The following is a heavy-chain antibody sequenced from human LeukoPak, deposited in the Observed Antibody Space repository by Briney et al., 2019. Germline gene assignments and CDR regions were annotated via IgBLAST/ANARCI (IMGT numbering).Heavy chain of an antibody. CDR1: GFTFSSYW. D-gene: IGHD6-19*01. Sequence: PGGSLRLSCAASGFTFSSYWMSWVRQAPGKGLEWVANIKQDGSEKYYVDSVKGRFTISRDNAKNSLYLQMNSLGAEDTALYYCAKAHGAVAGRGPGVFDYWGQGTLVTVSS. CDR2: IKQDGSEK. J-gene: IGHJ4*02. CDR3: AKAHGAVAGRGPGVFDY. V-gene: IGHV3-7*03.